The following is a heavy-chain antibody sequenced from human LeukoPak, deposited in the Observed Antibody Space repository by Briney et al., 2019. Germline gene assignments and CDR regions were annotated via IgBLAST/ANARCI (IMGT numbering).Heavy chain of an antibody. CDR1: GGSISRYY. Sequence: SETLSLTCTVSGGSISRYYWSWIRQPPGKGLEWIGYVYDIVSTNYNPSLKSRVTISVDTSKNQFSLKLSSVTAADTAVYYCARDLYGSGNYYFDYWGQGTLVTVSS. V-gene: IGHV4-59*01. CDR3: ARDLYGSGNYYFDY. D-gene: IGHD3-10*01. J-gene: IGHJ4*02. CDR2: VYDIVST.